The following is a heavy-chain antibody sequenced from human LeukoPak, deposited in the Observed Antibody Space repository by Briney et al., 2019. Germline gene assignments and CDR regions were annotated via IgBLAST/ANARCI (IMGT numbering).Heavy chain of an antibody. D-gene: IGHD6-6*01. CDR2: IYYSGST. Sequence: SETLSLTCTVSGGFINSNYWSWIRQPPGKGLEWIGYIYYSGSTNYNPSLKSRVTISVDTSKNPFSLKLSSVTAADTAAYYCARDYAPPSSSGWFDPWGQGTLVTVSS. J-gene: IGHJ5*02. CDR3: ARDYAPPSSSGWFDP. V-gene: IGHV4-59*01. CDR1: GGFINSNY.